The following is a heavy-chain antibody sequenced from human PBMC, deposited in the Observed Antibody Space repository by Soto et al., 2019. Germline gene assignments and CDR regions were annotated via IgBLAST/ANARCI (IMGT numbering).Heavy chain of an antibody. CDR2: ITSSSSSYI. D-gene: IGHD3-3*01. Sequence: GGSLRLSCAASGFIFSTYRMHWVRQAPGKGLEWVSSITSSSSSYIYYADSVKGRFTISRDNAKNSLYLQMNSLRAEDTAVYYCAREAAIFGVVIPHDYWGQGTLVTVSS. CDR1: GFIFSTYR. V-gene: IGHV3-21*01. CDR3: AREAAIFGVVIPHDY. J-gene: IGHJ4*02.